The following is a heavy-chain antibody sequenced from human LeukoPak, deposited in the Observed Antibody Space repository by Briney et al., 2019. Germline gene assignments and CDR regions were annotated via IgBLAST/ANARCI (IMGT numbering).Heavy chain of an antibody. J-gene: IGHJ4*02. CDR1: GFTFSSYW. D-gene: IGHD3-16*02. Sequence: GGSLRLSCAASGFTFSSYWMSWVRQAPGKGLEWVANIKQDGSEKYYVDSVKGRFTISRDNAKNSLYLQMNSLRAEDTAVYYCARDGDYVWGSYRLGNFDYWGQGTLVTVSS. CDR2: IKQDGSEK. V-gene: IGHV3-7*01. CDR3: ARDGDYVWGSYRLGNFDY.